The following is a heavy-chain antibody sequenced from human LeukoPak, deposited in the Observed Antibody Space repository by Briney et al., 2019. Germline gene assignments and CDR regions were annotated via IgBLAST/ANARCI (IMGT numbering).Heavy chain of an antibody. D-gene: IGHD3-16*02. CDR3: ARLIRDYYYYMDV. CDR1: GGSFSGYY. Sequence: SETLSLTCAVYGGSFSGYYWGWIRQPPGKGLEWIGSIYYSGSTYYNPSLKSRVTISVDTSKNRFSLKLSSVTAADTAVYYCARLIRDYYYYMDVWGKGTTVTVSS. CDR2: IYYSGST. J-gene: IGHJ6*03. V-gene: IGHV4-39*01.